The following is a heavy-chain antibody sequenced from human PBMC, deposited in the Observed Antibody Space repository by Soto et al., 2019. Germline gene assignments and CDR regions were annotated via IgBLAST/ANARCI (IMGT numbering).Heavy chain of an antibody. V-gene: IGHV1-18*01. D-gene: IGHD6-6*01. Sequence: ASVKVSCKASGFTFSNYGLNWVRQAPGQGLEWMGWVSANNGHTNYAQNLQGRVSMTTDTSTSTAYTELRGLRFDDTAVYYCARDXESVTAKHFFYYYAMDVWGQGTTVTVSS. J-gene: IGHJ6*02. CDR3: ARDXESVTAKHFFYYYAMDV. CDR2: VSANNGHT. CDR1: GFTFSNYG.